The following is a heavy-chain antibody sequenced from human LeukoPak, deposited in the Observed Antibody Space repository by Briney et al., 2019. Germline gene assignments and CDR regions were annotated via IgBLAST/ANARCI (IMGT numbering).Heavy chain of an antibody. V-gene: IGHV4-39*01. CDR2: IYYSGNT. D-gene: IGHD6-13*01. J-gene: IGHJ4*02. CDR1: GGSISSSSFY. CDR3: ATRWGGQQLPDYFDY. Sequence: SETLSLTCTVSGGSISSSSFYWGWIRQPPGKGLEWIGSIYYSGNTYYNPSLKSRVTISVDTSKNQFSLKLSSVTAADTAVYYCATRWGGQQLPDYFDYWGQGTLVTVSS.